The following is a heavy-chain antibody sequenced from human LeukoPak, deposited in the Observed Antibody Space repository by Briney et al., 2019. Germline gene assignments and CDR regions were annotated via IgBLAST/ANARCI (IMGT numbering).Heavy chain of an antibody. CDR3: AGAPDPNFYDRSGFDY. J-gene: IGHJ4*02. CDR1: GGSISRGAYY. Sequence: SETLSLTCTVSGGSISRGAYYWSWIRQHPGKGLEWIGYIHYSGSTYYNPSLKSRLIISVDTSKNQFSLNLTSVTAADTAVYYCAGAPDPNFYDRSGFDYWGQGTLITVSS. CDR2: IHYSGST. D-gene: IGHD3-22*01. V-gene: IGHV4-31*03.